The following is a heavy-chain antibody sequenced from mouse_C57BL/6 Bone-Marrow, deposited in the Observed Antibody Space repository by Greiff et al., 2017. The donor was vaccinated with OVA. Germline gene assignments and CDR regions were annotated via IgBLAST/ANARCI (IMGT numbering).Heavy chain of an antibody. CDR2: ISSGGDYI. Sequence: DVQLVESGEGLVKPGGSLKLSCAASGFTFSSYAMSWVRQTPEKRLEWVAYISSGGDYIYYADTVKGRFTISRDNARNTLYLQMSSLKSEDTAMYYCTREGDAWFAYWGQGTLVTVSA. J-gene: IGHJ3*01. V-gene: IGHV5-9-1*02. D-gene: IGHD3-3*01. CDR3: TREGDAWFAY. CDR1: GFTFSSYA.